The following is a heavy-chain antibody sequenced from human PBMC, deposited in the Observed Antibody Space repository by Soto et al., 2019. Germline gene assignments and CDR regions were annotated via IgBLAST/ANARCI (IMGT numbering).Heavy chain of an antibody. D-gene: IGHD6-13*01. J-gene: IGHJ5*02. CDR3: ARAGIAAAPKYNWFDP. CDR1: GFTFSSYS. CDR2: ISSSSSYI. V-gene: IGHV3-21*01. Sequence: GGSLRLSCAASGFTFSSYSMNWVRQAPGKGLEWVSSISSSSSYIYYADSVKGRFTISRDNAKNSLYLQMNSLGAEDTAVYYCARAGIAAAPKYNWFDPWGQGTLVTVSS.